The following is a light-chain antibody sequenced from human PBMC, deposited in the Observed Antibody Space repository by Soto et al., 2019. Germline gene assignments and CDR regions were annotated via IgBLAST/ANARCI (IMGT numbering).Light chain of an antibody. Sequence: DIQLTQSPSFLSASVGDRVTITCRASQDISSYLVWYQQKPGKAPKLLIFGASTLQSGVPSRFSGSGSGTEFTLTISSLQPEDFATYYCQQLNSYSIFSFGPGTKVDIK. CDR1: QDISSY. V-gene: IGKV1-9*01. J-gene: IGKJ3*01. CDR2: GAS. CDR3: QQLNSYSIFS.